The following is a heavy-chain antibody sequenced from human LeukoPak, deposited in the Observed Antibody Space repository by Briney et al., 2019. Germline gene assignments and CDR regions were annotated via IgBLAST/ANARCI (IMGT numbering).Heavy chain of an antibody. D-gene: IGHD6-13*01. CDR1: GYTFTGYY. CDR3: ARGKKGIAAAGYAGYYGMDV. J-gene: IGHJ6*02. CDR2: INPNSGGT. Sequence: ASVKDSCKASGYTFTGYYMHWVRQAPGQGLEWMGWINPNSGGTNYAQKFQGRVTMTRDTSISTAYMELSRLRSDDTAVYYCARGKKGIAAAGYAGYYGMDVWGQGTTVTVSS. V-gene: IGHV1-2*02.